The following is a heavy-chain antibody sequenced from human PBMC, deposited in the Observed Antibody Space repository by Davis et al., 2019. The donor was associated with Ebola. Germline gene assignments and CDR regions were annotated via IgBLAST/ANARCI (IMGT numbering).Heavy chain of an antibody. V-gene: IGHV4-61*01. J-gene: IGHJ5*02. CDR2: IYYSGST. Sequence: MPGGSLRLSCTVSGGSVSSGSYYWSWIRQPPGKGLEWIGYIYYSGSTYYNPSLKSRVTISVDTSKNQFSLKLSSVTAADTAVYYCAGDILPWGQGTLVTVSS. CDR1: GGSVSSGSYY. CDR3: AGDILP.